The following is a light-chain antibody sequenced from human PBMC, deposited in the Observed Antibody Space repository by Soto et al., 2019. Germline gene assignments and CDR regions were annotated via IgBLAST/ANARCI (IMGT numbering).Light chain of an antibody. J-gene: IGLJ7*01. CDR3: ETWDSDTVV. CDR2: LEGSGNY. Sequence: QAVVTQSSSASASLGSSVKLTCTLSSGHSSFIIAWHQQQPGKAPRYLMKLEGSGNYNKGSGVPDRFSGSSSGADRYLTISHLQFEDEADYYCETWDSDTVVFGGGTQLTVL. V-gene: IGLV4-60*02. CDR1: SGHSSFI.